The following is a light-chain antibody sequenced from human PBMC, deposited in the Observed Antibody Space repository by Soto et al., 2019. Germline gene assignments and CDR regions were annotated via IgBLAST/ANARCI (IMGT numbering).Light chain of an antibody. V-gene: IGKV1-27*01. CDR3: QKYNSAPLT. J-gene: IGKJ4*01. CDR1: QGIGVY. CDR2: AAS. Sequence: DIQMTQSPSSLSASLGDRVTITCRASQGIGVYLAWFQQKPGNAPKLLIYAASTLQSGVPSRFSGSGSGTDFTLTVSSLQPEDVATYYCQKYNSAPLTFGEGTRVEIK.